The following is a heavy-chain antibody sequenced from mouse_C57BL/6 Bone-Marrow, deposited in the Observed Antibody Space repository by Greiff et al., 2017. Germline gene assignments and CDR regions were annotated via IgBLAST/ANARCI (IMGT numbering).Heavy chain of an antibody. CDR2: ISSGSSTI. Sequence: EVMLVESGGGLVKPGGSLKLSCAASGFTFSDYGMHWVRQAPETGLEWVAYISSGSSTIYYADTVKGRFTITIDNAENTLFLQMTSLRSEDTAMYYCARILLRIYAMDYWGQGTSVTVSS. CDR1: GFTFSDYG. J-gene: IGHJ4*01. V-gene: IGHV5-17*01. CDR3: ARILLRIYAMDY. D-gene: IGHD1-1*01.